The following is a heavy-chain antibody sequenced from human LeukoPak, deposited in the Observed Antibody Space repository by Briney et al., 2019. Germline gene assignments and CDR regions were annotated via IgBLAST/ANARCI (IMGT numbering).Heavy chain of an antibody. CDR1: GGSISSGDYY. Sequence: PSETLSLTCTVSGGSISSGDYYWSWIRQPPGKGLEWIGYIYYSGSTNYNPSLKSRVIISVDKSKNQFSLKLSSVTAADTAVYYCATSGLHDNGPYSYFVMDVWGQGTTVTVSS. CDR2: IYYSGST. V-gene: IGHV4-30-4*01. D-gene: IGHD4-17*01. CDR3: ATSGLHDNGPYSYFVMDV. J-gene: IGHJ6*02.